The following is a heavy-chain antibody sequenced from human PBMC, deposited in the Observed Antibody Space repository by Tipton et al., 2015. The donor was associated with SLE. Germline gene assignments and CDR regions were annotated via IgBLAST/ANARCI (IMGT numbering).Heavy chain of an antibody. Sequence: GLVKPSETLSLICAVSGASSRNYYWSWIRQPPGKGLEWIGYIYYSGSINYNPSLKSRVSISGDTSKNQFSLKLSSVTPADTAVYYCATLSLPYADYEMNWGQGTLVTVSS. D-gene: IGHD4-17*01. CDR2: IYYSGSI. J-gene: IGHJ4*02. V-gene: IGHV4-59*03. CDR3: ATLSLPYADYEMN. CDR1: GASSRNYY.